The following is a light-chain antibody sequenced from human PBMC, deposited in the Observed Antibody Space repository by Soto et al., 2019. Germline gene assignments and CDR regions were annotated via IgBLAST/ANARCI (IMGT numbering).Light chain of an antibody. CDR2: KAS. V-gene: IGKV1-5*03. CDR3: QQYNSYSET. Sequence: DIQMTQSPATLSVSVGDRVTITCRASQSISSCLAWYQQKPGKAPKLLIYKASTLASGVPSRFSGSGSGTEFTLTISSLQSDDFAAYYCQQYNSYSETFGQGTKVDIK. CDR1: QSISSC. J-gene: IGKJ1*01.